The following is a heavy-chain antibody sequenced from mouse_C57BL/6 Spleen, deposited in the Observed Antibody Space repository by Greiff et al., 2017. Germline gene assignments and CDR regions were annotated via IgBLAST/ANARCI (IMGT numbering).Heavy chain of an antibody. CDR2: ISDGGSYT. CDR3: ARDLYYDYDGFAY. J-gene: IGHJ3*01. V-gene: IGHV5-4*01. D-gene: IGHD2-4*01. CDR1: GFTFSSYA. Sequence: EVKLVESGGGLVKPGGSLKLSCAASGFTFSSYAMSWVRQTPEKRLEWVATISDGGSYTYYPDNVKGRFTISRDNAKNNLYLQMSHLKSEDTAMYYCARDLYYDYDGFAYWGQGTLGTVSA.